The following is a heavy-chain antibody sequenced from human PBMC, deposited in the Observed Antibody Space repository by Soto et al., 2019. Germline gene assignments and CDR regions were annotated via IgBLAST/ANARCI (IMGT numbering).Heavy chain of an antibody. V-gene: IGHV4-4*02. CDR2: IYHSGST. CDR3: SRGMTTVTTFDY. J-gene: IGHJ4*02. D-gene: IGHD4-17*01. CDR1: GGSISSSNW. Sequence: SETLSLTCAVSGGSISSSNWWSWVRQPPGKGLEWIGEIYHSGSTYYNPSLKSRVTISVDRSKNQFSLKLSSVTAADTAVYYWSRGMTTVTTFDYWGQGTLVTVAS.